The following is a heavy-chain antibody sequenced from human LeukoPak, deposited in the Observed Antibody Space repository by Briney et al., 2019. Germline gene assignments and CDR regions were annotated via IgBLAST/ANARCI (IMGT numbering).Heavy chain of an antibody. Sequence: GGSLRLSCAASGFTFSSYSMNWVRQAPGKGLEWVSSISSSSSYIYYADSVKGRFTISRDNAKNSLYLQMNSLRAEDTAVYYCARAREDRIYYDSSGYYYYYGMDVWGQGTTVTVSS. CDR1: GFTFSSYS. D-gene: IGHD3-22*01. J-gene: IGHJ6*02. V-gene: IGHV3-21*01. CDR3: ARAREDRIYYDSSGYYYYYGMDV. CDR2: ISSSSSYI.